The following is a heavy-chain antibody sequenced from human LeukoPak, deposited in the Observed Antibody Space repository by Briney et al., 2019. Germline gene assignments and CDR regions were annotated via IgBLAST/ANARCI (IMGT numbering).Heavy chain of an antibody. D-gene: IGHD3-3*01. J-gene: IGHJ4*02. Sequence: SVKGSCKASRGTFNSYAISWVRQAPGQGLEWMGGSIPIFGTANYAQKCQGRVTITADESTSTAYMELSSLRSEDTAVYYCARTNDFWSGYLGYFYYWGQGTLVTVSS. CDR3: ARTNDFWSGYLGYFYY. CDR1: RGTFNSYA. V-gene: IGHV1-69*01. CDR2: SIPIFGTA.